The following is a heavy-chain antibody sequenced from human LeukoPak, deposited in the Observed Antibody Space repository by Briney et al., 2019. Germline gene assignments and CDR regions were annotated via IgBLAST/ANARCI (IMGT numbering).Heavy chain of an antibody. J-gene: IGHJ6*01. V-gene: IGHV1-2*04. CDR3: ARVGYYDILTEPCYYVMDV. Sequence: ASVKVSCKASGYTFTGYYMQWVRQAPGQGLEWMGWINPKSGGANYAQKFLGWVTITRDTYISTAYKELSRLRYDDTAVYYCARVGYYDILTEPCYYVMDVWGQGTADTLPT. CDR2: INPKSGGA. D-gene: IGHD3-9*01. CDR1: GYTFTGYY.